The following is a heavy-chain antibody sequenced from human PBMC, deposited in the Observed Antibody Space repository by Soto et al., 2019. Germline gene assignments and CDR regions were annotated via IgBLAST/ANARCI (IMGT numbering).Heavy chain of an antibody. CDR1: GGTFSSYA. V-gene: IGHV1-69*01. J-gene: IGHJ6*02. CDR3: ARAQGSSTSLEIYDYYYYGMDV. CDR2: IIPISGTA. D-gene: IGHD2-2*01. Sequence: QVQLVQSGAEVKKPGSSVKVSCKASGGTFSSYAISWVRQAPGQGLEWMGGIIPISGTANYAQKFQGRVTITADEATSTAYMELSSLRSEDTAVYYCARAQGSSTSLEIYDYYYYGMDVWGQGTTFTVSS.